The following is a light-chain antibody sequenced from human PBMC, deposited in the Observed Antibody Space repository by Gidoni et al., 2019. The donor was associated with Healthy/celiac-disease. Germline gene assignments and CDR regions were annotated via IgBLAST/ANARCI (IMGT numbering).Light chain of an antibody. CDR2: QDS. J-gene: IGLJ2*01. Sequence: SSELTPPPSVFVSPGQTASITCSGDKLGEKYACWYQQKPGQSPVLVIYQDSKRPSGIPERFSGSNSGNTATLTISGTQAMDEADYYCQAWDSSAGVVFGGGTKLTVL. V-gene: IGLV3-1*01. CDR1: KLGEKY. CDR3: QAWDSSAGVV.